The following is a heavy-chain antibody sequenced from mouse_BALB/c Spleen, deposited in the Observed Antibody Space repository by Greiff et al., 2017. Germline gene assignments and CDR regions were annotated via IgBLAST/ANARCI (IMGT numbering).Heavy chain of an antibody. CDR3: AREKDSSGLAWFAY. CDR2: IYPGDGDT. Sequence: QVQLQQSGAELVRPGSSVKISCKASGYAFSSYWMNWVKQRPGQGLEWIGQIYPGDGDTNYNGKFKGKATLTADKSSSTAYMQLSSLTSEDSAVYFCAREKDSSGLAWFAYWGQGTLVTVSA. CDR1: GYAFSSYW. V-gene: IGHV1-80*01. J-gene: IGHJ3*01. D-gene: IGHD3-2*01.